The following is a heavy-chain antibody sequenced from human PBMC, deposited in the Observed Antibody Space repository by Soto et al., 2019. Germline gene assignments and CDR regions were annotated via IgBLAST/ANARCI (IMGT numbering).Heavy chain of an antibody. Sequence: PSETLSLTCTVSGGSVSSGSYYWSWIRQPPGKGLERIGYIHYSGSTNYNSSLKSRVIISVDTSKNQSSLKLSSVTAADTAVYYCAGDKLYGAGYGMDVWGQGTTVTVSS. CDR2: IHYSGST. CDR1: GGSVSSGSYY. J-gene: IGHJ6*02. D-gene: IGHD3-3*01. V-gene: IGHV4-61*01. CDR3: AGDKLYGAGYGMDV.